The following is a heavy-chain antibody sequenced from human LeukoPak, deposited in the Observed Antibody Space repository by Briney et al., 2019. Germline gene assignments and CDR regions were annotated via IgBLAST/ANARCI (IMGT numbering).Heavy chain of an antibody. V-gene: IGHV3-7*01. J-gene: IGHJ4*02. D-gene: IGHD3-22*01. Sequence: GGSLRLSCAASGFTFSSYWMSWVRQAPGKGLEWVANIKQDGSEKYYVDSVKGRFTISRDNAKNSLYLQMNSLRAEDTAVYYCAREAFLIDSSGAPDYWGQGTLVTVSS. CDR3: AREAFLIDSSGAPDY. CDR1: GFTFSSYW. CDR2: IKQDGSEK.